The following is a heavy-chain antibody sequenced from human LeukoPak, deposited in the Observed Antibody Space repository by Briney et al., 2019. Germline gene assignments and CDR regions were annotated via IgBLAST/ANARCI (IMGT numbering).Heavy chain of an antibody. CDR3: AREVTTGTLYGDYNWFDP. CDR2: INSDGSST. D-gene: IGHD4-17*01. J-gene: IGHJ5*02. CDR1: GFTFSSYW. V-gene: IGHV3-74*01. Sequence: GGSLSLSCPASGFTFSSYWMHWVRQAPGKGLVWVSRINSDGSSTSYADSVKARFTISRDNAKNTLYLQMNSLRAEDTAVYYCAREVTTGTLYGDYNWFDPWGQGTLVTVSS.